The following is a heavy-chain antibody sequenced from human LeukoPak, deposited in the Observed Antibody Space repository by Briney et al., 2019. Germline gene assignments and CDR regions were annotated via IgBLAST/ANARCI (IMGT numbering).Heavy chain of an antibody. CDR1: GFSLSGYW. Sequence: PGGSLRLSCAASGFSLSGYWMTWVRQAPGKGLEWVANINRDGSQKNHVDSVQGRFTISRDNAKNSLYLQMNSLTAEDTAVYYCARDYAYCSGSRCYDHFDYWGQGIRVTVSS. V-gene: IGHV3-7*01. J-gene: IGHJ4*02. CDR3: ARDYAYCSGSRCYDHFDY. D-gene: IGHD2-15*01. CDR2: INRDGSQK.